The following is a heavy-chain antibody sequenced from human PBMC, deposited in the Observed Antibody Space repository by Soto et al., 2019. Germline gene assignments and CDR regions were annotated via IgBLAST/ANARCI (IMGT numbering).Heavy chain of an antibody. CDR2: INTDGSGT. V-gene: IGHV3-74*01. CDR1: GFTFSSDW. CDR3: ARGRPGPQHYFLY. D-gene: IGHD6-6*01. J-gene: IGHJ4*02. Sequence: EVQLVESGGGLVQPGGSLRLSCAASGFTFSSDWMHWVRQAPGKGLVWVSRINTDGSGTTCADSVKGRFTISRDNAKNRVDLQMNSLRADDTAVDYCARGRPGPQHYFLYWGLGNMVTVSS.